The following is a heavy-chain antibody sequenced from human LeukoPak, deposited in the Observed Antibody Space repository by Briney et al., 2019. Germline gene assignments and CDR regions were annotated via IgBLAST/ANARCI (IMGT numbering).Heavy chain of an antibody. CDR3: AKGLTGIAVAGLDY. CDR1: GFTFSSYA. V-gene: IGHV3-23*01. Sequence: PGGPLRLSCAASGFTFSSYAMSWVRQAPGKGLEWVSAISGSGGSTYYADSVKGRFTISRDNSKNTLYLQMNSLRAEDTAVYYCAKGLTGIAVAGLDYWGQGTLVTASS. J-gene: IGHJ4*02. D-gene: IGHD6-19*01. CDR2: ISGSGGST.